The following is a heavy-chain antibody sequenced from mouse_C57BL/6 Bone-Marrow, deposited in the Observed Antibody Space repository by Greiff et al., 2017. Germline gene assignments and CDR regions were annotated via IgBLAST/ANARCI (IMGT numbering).Heavy chain of an antibody. Sequence: QVQLKQSGAELAKPGASVKLSCKASGYTFTSYWMHWVKQRPGQGLEWIGYINPSSGYTKYNQKFKDKATLTAAKSYSTAYMHLSSLTSEDSAVYYGARNTRVTAHFDDWGQGTTLTVSS. CDR1: GYTFTSYW. CDR2: INPSSGYT. V-gene: IGHV1-7*01. D-gene: IGHD2-2*01. J-gene: IGHJ2*01. CDR3: ARNTRVTAHFDD.